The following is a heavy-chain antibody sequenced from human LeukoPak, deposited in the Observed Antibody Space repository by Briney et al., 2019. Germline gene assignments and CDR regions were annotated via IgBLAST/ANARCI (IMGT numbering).Heavy chain of an antibody. J-gene: IGHJ4*02. Sequence: AGGSLRLSCAASGFTFDDYGMSWVRQAPGKGLEWVSGINWNGGSTGYADSVKGRFTISRDNAKNSLYLQMNSLRAEDTALYYCARDPMYSSSWRTFDYWGQGTLVAVSS. CDR2: INWNGGST. CDR3: ARDPMYSSSWRTFDY. D-gene: IGHD6-13*01. V-gene: IGHV3-20*04. CDR1: GFTFDDYG.